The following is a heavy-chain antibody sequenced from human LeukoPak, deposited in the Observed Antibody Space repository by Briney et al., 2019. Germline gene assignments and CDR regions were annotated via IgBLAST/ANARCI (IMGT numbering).Heavy chain of an antibody. D-gene: IGHD2-15*01. CDR1: GFTLSTYD. V-gene: IGHV3-21*06. CDR3: ARDQRSGGYFAYFYMDV. CDR2: ISSSSSNI. Sequence: PGGSLRLSCAASGFTLSTYDMHWVRQAPGKGLEWVSYISSSSSNIYDADSMKGRFTLSRDNTKNSLYLQMNSLRDEDTAVYYCARDQRSGGYFAYFYMDVWGKGTTVTVSS. J-gene: IGHJ6*03.